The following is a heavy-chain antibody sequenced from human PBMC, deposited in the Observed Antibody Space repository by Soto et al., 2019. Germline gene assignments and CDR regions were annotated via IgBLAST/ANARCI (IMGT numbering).Heavy chain of an antibody. CDR3: ARARLSNGDPNIYFFYGLDV. CDR1: GDMFRNSA. D-gene: IGHD3-10*01. Sequence: QVQLVQSRAEVKRPGSSVKVSCKASGDMFRNSAFTWVRQAPGQGLAWMGVIIPLFRKTDVAQKFQGSVNLTADESTSSLYMEVSSLTSEDTAVYYCARARLSNGDPNIYFFYGLDVWGQGTTITVSS. V-gene: IGHV1-69*01. J-gene: IGHJ6*02. CDR2: IIPLFRKT.